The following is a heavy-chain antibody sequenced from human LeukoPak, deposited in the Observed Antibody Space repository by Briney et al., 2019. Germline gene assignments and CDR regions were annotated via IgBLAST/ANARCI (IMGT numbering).Heavy chain of an antibody. V-gene: IGHV4-30-4*02. J-gene: IGHJ5*02. Sequence: SETLSLTCTVSGGSISSGDYYWSWIRQPPGKGLEWIGYIYYSGSTYYNPSLKSRVTISVDTSKNQFSLKLNSVTTADTAVYYCARDITVVAGTWWFDPWGQGTLVTVSS. D-gene: IGHD6-19*01. CDR3: ARDITVVAGTWWFDP. CDR1: GGSISSGDYY. CDR2: IYYSGST.